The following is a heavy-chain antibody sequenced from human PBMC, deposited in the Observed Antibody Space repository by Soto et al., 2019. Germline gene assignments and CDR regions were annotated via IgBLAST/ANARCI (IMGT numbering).Heavy chain of an antibody. V-gene: IGHV1-8*01. Sequence: ASVKVSCKASGYTFTSYDINWVRQATGQGLEWMGWMNPNSGNTGYAQKFQGRVTMTRNTSISTAYMELSSLRSEDTAVYYCARGTVRGYSYGYPIYYYYYGMDVWGPGTTVTVSS. D-gene: IGHD5-18*01. CDR3: ARGTVRGYSYGYPIYYYYYGMDV. J-gene: IGHJ6*02. CDR2: MNPNSGNT. CDR1: GYTFTSYD.